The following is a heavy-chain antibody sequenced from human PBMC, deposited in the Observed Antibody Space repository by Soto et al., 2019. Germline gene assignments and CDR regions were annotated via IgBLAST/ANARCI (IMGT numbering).Heavy chain of an antibody. V-gene: IGHV1-69*13. CDR2: IIPIFGTA. CDR3: ARDGSSGSYYKGYYYGMDV. Sequence: RASVKVSCKASGGTFSSYAISWVRQAPGQGLEWMGGIIPIFGTANYAQKFQGRVTITADESTSTAYMELSSLRSEDTAVYYCARDGSSGSYYKGYYYGMDVWGQGTTVTVSS. CDR1: GGTFSSYA. J-gene: IGHJ6*02. D-gene: IGHD3-10*01.